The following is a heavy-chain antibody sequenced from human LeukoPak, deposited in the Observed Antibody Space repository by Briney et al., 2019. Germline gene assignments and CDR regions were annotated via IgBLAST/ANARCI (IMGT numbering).Heavy chain of an antibody. J-gene: IGHJ4*02. Sequence: SETLSLTCTVSGASINSYYWHWIRQSPGRGLEWIGYIYYSGSTNYNPSLKGRVTISVDTSKNQFSLKVNSVTAADTAVYYCARGAYNSGWSYRYCDSWGQGTLVTVSS. CDR1: GASINSYY. V-gene: IGHV4-59*01. D-gene: IGHD6-19*01. CDR2: IYYSGST. CDR3: ARGAYNSGWSYRYCDS.